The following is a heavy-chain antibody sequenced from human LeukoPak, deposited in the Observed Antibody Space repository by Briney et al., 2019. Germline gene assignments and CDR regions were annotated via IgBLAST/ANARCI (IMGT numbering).Heavy chain of an antibody. V-gene: IGHV3-30-3*01. CDR1: GFTFSSYA. Sequence: EGSLRLSCAASGFTFSSYAMHWVRQAPGKGLEWVAVISYDGSNKYYADSVKGRFTISRDNSKNTLYLQMNSLRAEDTAVYYCARDPMTYDSSGYYPDYWGQGTLVTVSS. CDR2: ISYDGSNK. D-gene: IGHD3-22*01. J-gene: IGHJ4*02. CDR3: ARDPMTYDSSGYYPDY.